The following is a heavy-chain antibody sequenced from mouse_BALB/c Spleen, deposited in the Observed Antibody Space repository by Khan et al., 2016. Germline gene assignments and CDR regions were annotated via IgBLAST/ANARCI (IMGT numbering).Heavy chain of an antibody. Sequence: QIQLVQSGPELKKPGETVKISCKASGYTFTNYGMNWVKQAPGKGLKWMGWINTNTGEPTYAEEFKGRFAFSLETSASTAYLQINNLKTEDTATCFCAEDHYGSICFAYWGQGTLVTASP. D-gene: IGHD1-1*01. V-gene: IGHV9-3*02. CDR1: GYTFTNYG. CDR3: AEDHYGSICFAY. J-gene: IGHJ3*01. CDR2: INTNTGEP.